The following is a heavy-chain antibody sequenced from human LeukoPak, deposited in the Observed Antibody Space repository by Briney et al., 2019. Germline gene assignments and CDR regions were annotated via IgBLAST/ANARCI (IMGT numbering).Heavy chain of an antibody. CDR3: ARSIVGVKYYYYYYMDV. J-gene: IGHJ6*03. CDR1: GGSISSYY. Sequence: SETLSLTCTVSGGSISSYYWSWIRQPPGKALEWIGYIYYSGSTNYNPSLKSRVTISVDTSKNQFSLNLSSVTAADTAVYYCARSIVGVKYYYYYYMDVWGKGTTVTISS. CDR2: IYYSGST. D-gene: IGHD1-26*01. V-gene: IGHV4-59*01.